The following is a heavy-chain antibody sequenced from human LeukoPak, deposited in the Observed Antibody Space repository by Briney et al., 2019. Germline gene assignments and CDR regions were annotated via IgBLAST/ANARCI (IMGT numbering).Heavy chain of an antibody. J-gene: IGHJ4*02. Sequence: GGSLRLSCAASGFTFSSYAMSWVRQAPGKGLEWVSAISGSGGSTYYADSVKGRFTISRDNSKNTLFLQMSSLRAEDTAMYYCARDLLSLVVTPAGCDDWGQGTLVTVSS. CDR1: GFTFSSYA. CDR3: ARDLLSLVVTPAGCDD. D-gene: IGHD4-23*01. V-gene: IGHV3-23*01. CDR2: ISGSGGST.